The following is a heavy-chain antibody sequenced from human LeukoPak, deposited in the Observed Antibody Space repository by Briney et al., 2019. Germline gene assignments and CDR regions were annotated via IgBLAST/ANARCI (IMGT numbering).Heavy chain of an antibody. Sequence: SVKVSCKASGGSFSSYAISWVRQAPGQGLEWMGGIIPILGIANYAQKFQRRVTITADKSTSTAYVELSGLRSEDTAVYYCARFGDVFDNRIPPLYYYGMDVWGQGTTVTVSS. J-gene: IGHJ6*02. CDR1: GGSFSSYA. CDR2: IIPILGIA. V-gene: IGHV1-69*10. D-gene: IGHD3-3*01. CDR3: ARFGDVFDNRIPPLYYYGMDV.